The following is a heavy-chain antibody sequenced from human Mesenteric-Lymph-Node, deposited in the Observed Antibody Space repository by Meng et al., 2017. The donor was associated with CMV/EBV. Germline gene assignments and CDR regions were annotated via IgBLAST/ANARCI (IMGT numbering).Heavy chain of an antibody. CDR3: ATLIVVAAS. CDR2: IYSDHTT. D-gene: IGHD6-19*01. Sequence: GESLKISCAASGFTFSTYWMSWVRQAPGKGLEWVSIIYSDHTTYFADSVKGRFTLFRDIYKNILYLQMDSLRPEDTAVYYCATLIVVAASWGQGRLVTVSS. V-gene: IGHV3-66*02. CDR1: GFTFSTYW. J-gene: IGHJ5*02.